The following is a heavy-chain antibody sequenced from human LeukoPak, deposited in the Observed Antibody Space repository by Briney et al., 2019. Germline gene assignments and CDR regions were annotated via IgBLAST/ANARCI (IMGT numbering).Heavy chain of an antibody. CDR3: AREESASGSYDY. D-gene: IGHD1-26*01. J-gene: IGHJ4*01. CDR1: RYTFTGYY. V-gene: IGHV1-2*02. Sequence: ASVKLSCKASRYTFTGYYMHWVRQAPGHGLECMGWINPNSGGTNYAQKFQGRVTMTRDTSISTAYMELSRLRSDDTAVYYCAREESASGSYDYWGHGTLVTVSS. CDR2: INPNSGGT.